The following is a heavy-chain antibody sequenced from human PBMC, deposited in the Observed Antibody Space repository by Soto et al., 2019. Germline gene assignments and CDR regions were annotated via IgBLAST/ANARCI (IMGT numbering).Heavy chain of an antibody. CDR2: INPNSGGT. CDR3: ARVPYPVSPTLYQLSLFANYFDY. CDR1: GYTFTGYY. J-gene: IGHJ4*02. V-gene: IGHV1-2*02. D-gene: IGHD2-2*01. Sequence: ASVKVSCKASGYTFTGYYMHWVRQAPGQGLEWMGWINPNSGGTNYAQKFQGRVTLTTDTSTNTAYMELRNLRSDDTAVYYCARVPYPVSPTLYQLSLFANYFDYWGQGTPVTVSS.